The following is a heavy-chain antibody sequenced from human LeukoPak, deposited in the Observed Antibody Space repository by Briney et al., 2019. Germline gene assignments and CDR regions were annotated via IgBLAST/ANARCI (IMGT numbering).Heavy chain of an antibody. CDR2: MNPNSGNT. CDR3: ARGYVGATEYWFDP. J-gene: IGHJ5*02. V-gene: IGHV1-8*01. D-gene: IGHD1-26*01. CDR1: GYTFTSYD. Sequence: ASVKVSCKASGYTFTSYDINWVRQATGQGLEWMGWMNPNSGNTGYAQKFQGRVTMTRNTSISTAYMEVGSLRSGDTAVYYCARGYVGATEYWFDPWGQGTLVTVSS.